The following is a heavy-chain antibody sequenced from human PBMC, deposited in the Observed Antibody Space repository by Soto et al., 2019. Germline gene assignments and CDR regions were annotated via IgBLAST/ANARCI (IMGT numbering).Heavy chain of an antibody. CDR3: ARHLGPYNWNYSYFDY. V-gene: IGHV1-69*13. D-gene: IGHD1-7*01. CDR2: IIPIFGTA. J-gene: IGHJ4*02. Sequence: ASVKVSCKASGGTFNRNPLSWVRQAPGQGLEWMGGIIPIFGTANYAQKFQGRVTITADESTSTAYMELSSLRSEDTAVYYCARHLGPYNWNYSYFDYWGQGTLVTVSS. CDR1: GGTFNRNP.